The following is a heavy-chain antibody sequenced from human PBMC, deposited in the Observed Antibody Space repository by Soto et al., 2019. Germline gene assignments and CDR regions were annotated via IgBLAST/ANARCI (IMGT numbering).Heavy chain of an antibody. Sequence: QVQLQESGPGLVKPSQTLSLTCAISGDSVSSNSAAWNWIRLSPSRGLEWLARTYYRSRWYNDYAVSVRSRITVNPDTSENQFSLQVTSVTPEDTAVYYCAGTTSHQWYYMDVWGKGTTVTVSS. CDR1: GDSVSSNSAA. CDR3: AGTTSHQWYYMDV. D-gene: IGHD1-7*01. J-gene: IGHJ6*03. V-gene: IGHV6-1*01. CDR2: TYYRSRWYN.